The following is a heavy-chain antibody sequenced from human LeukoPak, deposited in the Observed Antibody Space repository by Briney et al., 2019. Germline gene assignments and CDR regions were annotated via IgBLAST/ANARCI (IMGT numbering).Heavy chain of an antibody. Sequence: SETLSLTCTVSGGSISSTTHYWGWIRQPPGKGLEWIGSIYYSGNTDYNPSLKSRVTISVDTSKNQFSLKLNSVTAADTAVYYCARHPKGYFPRFDPWGQGTLVTVSS. J-gene: IGHJ5*02. CDR1: GGSISSTTHY. CDR3: ARHPKGYFPRFDP. D-gene: IGHD2-15*01. CDR2: IYYSGNT. V-gene: IGHV4-39*01.